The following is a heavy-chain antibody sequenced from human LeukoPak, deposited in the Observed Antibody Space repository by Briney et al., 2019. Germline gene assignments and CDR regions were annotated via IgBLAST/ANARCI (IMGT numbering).Heavy chain of an antibody. D-gene: IGHD3-22*01. J-gene: IGHJ4*02. CDR1: GFTFSNYA. CDR2: ISGNGGGT. CDR3: AKGTKVIVVDNYFDY. Sequence: GGSLRLSCAASGFTFSNYAMSWVRQAPGKGLEWISAISGNGGGTYYADSVKGRFTISRDNSKNTLYLQMKSLRAEDTAVYYCAKGTKVIVVDNYFDYWGQGTLVTVSS. V-gene: IGHV3-23*01.